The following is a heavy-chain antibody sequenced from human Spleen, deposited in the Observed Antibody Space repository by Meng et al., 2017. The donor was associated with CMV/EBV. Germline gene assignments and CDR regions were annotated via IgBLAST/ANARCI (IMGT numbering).Heavy chain of an antibody. Sequence: SQTLSLTCVISGDSVSSDSAAWNWIRQSPSRGLEWLGRTFYRSKWYHDYAVSVKSRIDINPDTSKNHLSLQLSSVTPDDTAVYYCERETMVLSPHYYYYGLDVWGQGTTVTVSS. V-gene: IGHV6-1*01. D-gene: IGHD4/OR15-4a*01. CDR3: ERETMVLSPHYYYYGLDV. J-gene: IGHJ6*02. CDR1: GDSVSSDSAA. CDR2: TFYRSKWYH.